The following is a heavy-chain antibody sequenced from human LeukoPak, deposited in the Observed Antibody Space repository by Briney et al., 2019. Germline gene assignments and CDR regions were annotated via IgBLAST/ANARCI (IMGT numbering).Heavy chain of an antibody. Sequence: SETLSLTCSLSGASISDSYWRWLRQPAGKGLEWIGRIYSSGNTNYNPSLRSRVTMSLDASENQFSLTLSSVTAAATAMSLCAPNSGYFWGQGTLVTVSS. D-gene: IGHD4-23*01. V-gene: IGHV4-4*07. CDR1: GASISDSY. J-gene: IGHJ4*02. CDR3: APNSGYF. CDR2: IYSSGNT.